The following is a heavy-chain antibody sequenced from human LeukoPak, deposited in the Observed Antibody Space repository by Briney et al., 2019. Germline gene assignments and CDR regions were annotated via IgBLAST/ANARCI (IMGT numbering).Heavy chain of an antibody. CDR1: GGSMNSYD. V-gene: IGHV4-59*01. CDR2: IQYSGST. Sequence: PSETLSLTCSVSGGSMNSYDWGWIRQPPGKGLEWIGCIQYSGSTKYNPSLRSRVTISLDTPKSQFSLKLSSVTAADTAVYYCARSHGLYWGQGTLVSVSS. CDR3: ARSHGLY. J-gene: IGHJ4*02.